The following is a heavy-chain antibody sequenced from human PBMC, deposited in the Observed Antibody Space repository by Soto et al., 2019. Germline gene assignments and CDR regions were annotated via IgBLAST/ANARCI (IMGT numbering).Heavy chain of an antibody. Sequence: GGSLRLSCAASGFTFSSYWMSWVRQAPGKGLEWVANIKQDGSEKYYVDSVKGRFTISRDNAKNSLYLQMNSLRAEDTAVYYCARDIQLELRRYYGMDVWGQGTTVTASS. J-gene: IGHJ6*02. V-gene: IGHV3-7*01. D-gene: IGHD1-7*01. CDR1: GFTFSSYW. CDR2: IKQDGSEK. CDR3: ARDIQLELRRYYGMDV.